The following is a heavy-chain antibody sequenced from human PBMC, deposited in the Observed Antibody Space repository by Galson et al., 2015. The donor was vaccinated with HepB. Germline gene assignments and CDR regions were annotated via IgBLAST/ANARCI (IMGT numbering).Heavy chain of an antibody. D-gene: IGHD3-10*01. J-gene: IGHJ6*02. CDR1: GYTLSKLS. Sequence: SVKVSCKVSGYTLSKLSMQWVRQVPGKGLEWMGGFDPEDGERIYAQKFQGRVTVTEDTSTDTAYMELSSLRSEDTAVYYCATWSVLYYYYGMDVWGQGTTVTVSS. CDR3: ATWSVLYYYYGMDV. CDR2: FDPEDGER. V-gene: IGHV1-24*01.